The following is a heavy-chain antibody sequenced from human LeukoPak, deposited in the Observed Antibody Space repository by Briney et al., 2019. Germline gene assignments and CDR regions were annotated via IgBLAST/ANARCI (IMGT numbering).Heavy chain of an antibody. J-gene: IGHJ4*02. CDR2: IYTSGST. Sequence: SETLSPTCTVPGGSISSFYWSWCRPPARAGLGWIGRIYTSGSTNYNPSLKSRVTMSVDTSENQFSLKLSSVTAADTAVYYCARDFWGGGSYKIDYWGQGTLVTVSS. V-gene: IGHV4-4*07. CDR1: GGSISSFY. D-gene: IGHD1-26*01. CDR3: ARDFWGGGSYKIDY.